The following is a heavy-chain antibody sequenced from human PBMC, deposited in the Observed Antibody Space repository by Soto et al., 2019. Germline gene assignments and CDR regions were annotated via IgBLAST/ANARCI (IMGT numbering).Heavy chain of an antibody. V-gene: IGHV3-33*01. J-gene: IGHJ4*02. Sequence: VQLVESGGGVVQPGRSLRLSCAASGFNFSRYGMHWVRQAPGKGLEWVAVIWSDGSYKNYGDSVKGRFTISRDNSKNTLDLVMNSLRAEDKAMYYCARDPKLLLEYYFDLWGQGTLVTVSS. CDR3: ARDPKLLLEYYFDL. CDR1: GFNFSRYG. D-gene: IGHD3-22*01. CDR2: IWSDGSYK.